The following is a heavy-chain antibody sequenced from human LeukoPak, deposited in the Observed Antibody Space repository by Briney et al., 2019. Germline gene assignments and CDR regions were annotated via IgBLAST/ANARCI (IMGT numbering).Heavy chain of an antibody. J-gene: IGHJ4*02. V-gene: IGHV1-69*01. D-gene: IGHD3-10*01. CDR1: GGTFSSYA. CDR2: IIPIFGTA. Sequence: SVKVSCKASGGTFSSYAISWVRQAPGQGPEWMGGIIPIFGTANYAQKFQGRVTITADEPTSTAYMELSSLRSEDTAVYYCAKNYYGSGNHRYFDYWGQGTLVTVSS. CDR3: AKNYYGSGNHRYFDY.